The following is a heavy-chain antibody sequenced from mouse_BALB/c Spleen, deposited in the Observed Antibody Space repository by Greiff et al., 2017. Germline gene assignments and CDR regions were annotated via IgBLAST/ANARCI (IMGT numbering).Heavy chain of an antibody. D-gene: IGHD1-1*01. CDR1: GFTFSSFG. Sequence: VQLQQSGGGLVQPGGSRKLSCAASGFTFSSFGMHWVRQAPEKGLEWVAYISSGSSTIYYADTVKGRFTISRDNPKNTMFLQMTSLRSEDTAMYYCARGSSRYAMDYWGQGTSVTVSS. CDR2: ISSGSSTI. J-gene: IGHJ4*01. CDR3: ARGSSRYAMDY. V-gene: IGHV5-17*02.